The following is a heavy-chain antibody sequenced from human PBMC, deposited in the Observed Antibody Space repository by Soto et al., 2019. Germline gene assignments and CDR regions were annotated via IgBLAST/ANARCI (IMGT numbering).Heavy chain of an antibody. CDR1: GGSISSYY. Sequence: XXTLSLPFTVSGGSISSYYWRWILQPPGKGLEWIGYIYYSGSTNYNPSLKSRVTISVDTSKNQFSLKLSSVTAADTAVYYCARRWGRTFDYWGQGTLVTVSS. CDR2: IYYSGST. CDR3: ARRWGRTFDY. V-gene: IGHV4-59*08. J-gene: IGHJ4*02. D-gene: IGHD1-26*01.